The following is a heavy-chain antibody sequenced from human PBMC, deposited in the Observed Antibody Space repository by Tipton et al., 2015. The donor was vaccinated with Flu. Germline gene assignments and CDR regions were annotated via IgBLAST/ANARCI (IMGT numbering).Heavy chain of an antibody. D-gene: IGHD3-10*02. CDR2: IYPSGTT. V-gene: IGHV4-39*01. CDR3: ARLSYYDVDLKNFYFDY. CDR1: GGSVSSGFYY. J-gene: IGHJ4*02. Sequence: GLVKPSETLSLSCTVSGGSVSSGFYYWSWIRQPPGKALEWIGGIYPSGTTYYNPSLKSRVTISVDTSKSQFSLMLRSVTAADTAVYYCARLSYYDVDLKNFYFDYWGQGALVTVSS.